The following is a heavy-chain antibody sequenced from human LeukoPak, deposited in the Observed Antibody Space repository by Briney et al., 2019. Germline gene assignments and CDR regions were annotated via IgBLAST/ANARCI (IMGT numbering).Heavy chain of an antibody. CDR3: ARVVGSSGWYYFDD. Sequence: ASVKVSCKASGGTFSNYAISWVRQAPGQGLEWMGGIIPIFGTANYAQRFQGRVTITADESTSTANMELSSLRSEDTAVYYCARVVGSSGWYYFDDWGQGTLVTVSS. CDR2: IIPIFGTA. CDR1: GGTFSNYA. V-gene: IGHV1-69*13. J-gene: IGHJ4*02. D-gene: IGHD6-19*01.